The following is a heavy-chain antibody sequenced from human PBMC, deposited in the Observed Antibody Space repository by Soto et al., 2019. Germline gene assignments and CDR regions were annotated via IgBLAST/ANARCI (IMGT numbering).Heavy chain of an antibody. CDR1: GYAFTTYG. Sequence: QVHLVQSGAEVKKPGASVKVSCKGSGYAFTTYGITWVRQAPGQGLEWMGWISAHNGNTNYAQKLQGRVTVTRDTSTRPAYMELRSLRSYDTAVYYCARGRYGDYWGQGALVTVSS. D-gene: IGHD1-1*01. V-gene: IGHV1-18*01. CDR2: ISAHNGNT. CDR3: ARGRYGDY. J-gene: IGHJ4*02.